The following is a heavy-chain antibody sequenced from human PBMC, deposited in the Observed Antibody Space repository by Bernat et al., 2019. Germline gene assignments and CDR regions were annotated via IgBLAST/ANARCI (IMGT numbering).Heavy chain of an antibody. D-gene: IGHD2-15*01. Sequence: EVQLLESGGGLVQPGGSLRLSCAASAFTFGTYSMTWVRQAPGKGLEWVSGIFGSGAGASYADSVKGRFTISRDNSKNTLYLQMNSLRAEDTATYYCAKDRIRDGVWDLDHWGQGILVTVSS. CDR1: AFTFGTYS. CDR2: IFGSGAGA. V-gene: IGHV3-23*01. CDR3: AKDRIRDGVWDLDH. J-gene: IGHJ4*02.